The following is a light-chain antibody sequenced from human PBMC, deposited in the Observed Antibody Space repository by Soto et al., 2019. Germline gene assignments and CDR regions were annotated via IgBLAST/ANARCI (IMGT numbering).Light chain of an antibody. CDR2: EGS. CDR3: CSYAGSSTFVV. CDR1: SSEVGSYNL. J-gene: IGLJ2*01. Sequence: QSALTQPASVSGSLGRSITISCTGTSSEVGSYNLVSWYQQHPGKAPKLMIYEGSKRPSGVSNRFSGSKSGNTASLTISGLQAEDEADYYCCSYAGSSTFVVFGGGTNVTVL. V-gene: IGLV2-23*01.